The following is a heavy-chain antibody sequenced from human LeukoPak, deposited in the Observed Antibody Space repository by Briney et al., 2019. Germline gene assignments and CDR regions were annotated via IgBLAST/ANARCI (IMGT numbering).Heavy chain of an antibody. D-gene: IGHD3-9*01. Sequence: ASVKVSGKASGYTFTSYYMHWVRQAPGQGLEWMGIINPSGGSTSYAQKFQGRVTMTRDTSTSTVYMELSSLRSEDTAVYYCSRGEYDILTGSIAPPDYWGQGTLVTVSS. CDR1: GYTFTSYY. V-gene: IGHV1-46*01. CDR3: SRGEYDILTGSIAPPDY. J-gene: IGHJ4*02. CDR2: INPSGGST.